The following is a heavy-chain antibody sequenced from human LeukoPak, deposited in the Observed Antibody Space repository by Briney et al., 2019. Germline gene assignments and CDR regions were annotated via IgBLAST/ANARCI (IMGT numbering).Heavy chain of an antibody. CDR1: GFTFSSYG. D-gene: IGHD5-12*01. J-gene: IGHJ4*02. CDR3: AKDRGHIVATFAFDY. Sequence: GGSLRLSCAASGFTFSSYGMHWVRQAPGKGLEWEAVISYDGSNKYYADSVKGRFTISRDNSKNTLYLQMNSLRAEDTAVYYCAKDRGHIVATFAFDYWGQGTLVTVSS. V-gene: IGHV3-30*18. CDR2: ISYDGSNK.